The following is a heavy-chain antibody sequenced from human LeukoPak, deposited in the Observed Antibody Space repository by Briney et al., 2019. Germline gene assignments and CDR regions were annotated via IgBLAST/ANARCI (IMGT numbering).Heavy chain of an antibody. Sequence: KPSETLSLTCTVSGGSISSYYWSWIRQPPGKGLEWIGYIYYSGSTNYNPSLKSRVTISVDTSKNQFSLKLSSVTAADTAVYYCARYYYDFWSGYPVTVGLGYFDYWGQGTLVTVSS. CDR1: GGSISSYY. CDR3: ARYYYDFWSGYPVTVGLGYFDY. CDR2: IYYSGST. D-gene: IGHD3-3*01. V-gene: IGHV4-59*08. J-gene: IGHJ4*02.